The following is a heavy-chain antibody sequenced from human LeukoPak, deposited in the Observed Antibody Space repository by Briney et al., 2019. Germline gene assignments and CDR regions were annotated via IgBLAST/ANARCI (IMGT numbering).Heavy chain of an antibody. V-gene: IGHV4-39*01. CDR2: IYYSGST. D-gene: IGHD3/OR15-3a*01. J-gene: IGHJ4*02. CDR1: GGSISSSSYY. CDR3: ARQTGSGLFILP. Sequence: SETLSLTCTVSGGSISSSSYYWGWIRQPPGNGLEWIGSIYYSGSTYYNPSLKSRVTISVDTSKNQFSLKLNSVTAADTAVYYCARQTGSGLFILPGGQGTLVTVSS.